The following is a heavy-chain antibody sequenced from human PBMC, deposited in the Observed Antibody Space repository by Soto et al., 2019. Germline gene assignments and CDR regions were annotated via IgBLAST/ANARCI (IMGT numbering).Heavy chain of an antibody. CDR3: ATQGEQRLVAACDH. CDR2: IYPGDSET. D-gene: IGHD6-19*01. V-gene: IGHV5-51*01. CDR1: GYSFTRYW. Sequence: GESLKISCKASGYSFTRYWIGWVRQMPGKGLEWMGIIYPGDSETRYSPSFQGQVTISADKSITTAYLQLNRLKASDTAIYYCATQGEQRLVAACDHWGQGTLVTVSS. J-gene: IGHJ4*02.